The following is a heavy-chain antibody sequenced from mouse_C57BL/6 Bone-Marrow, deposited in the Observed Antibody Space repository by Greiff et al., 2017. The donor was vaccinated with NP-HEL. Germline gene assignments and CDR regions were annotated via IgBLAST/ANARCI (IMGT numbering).Heavy chain of an antibody. CDR2: IDPSDSYT. J-gene: IGHJ2*01. D-gene: IGHD1-1*01. CDR3: ARETVVATEGYFDY. V-gene: IGHV1-69*01. CDR1: GYTFTSYW. Sequence: VQLQQPGAELVMPGASVKLSCKASGYTFTSYWLHWVKQRPGQGLEWIGEIDPSDSYTNYNQKFKGKSTLTVDKSSITAYMQLSSLTSEDSAVYYCARETVVATEGYFDYWGQGTTLTVSS.